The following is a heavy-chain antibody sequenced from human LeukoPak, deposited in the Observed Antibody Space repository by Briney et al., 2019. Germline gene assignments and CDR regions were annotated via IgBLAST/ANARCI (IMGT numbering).Heavy chain of an antibody. Sequence: SQTLSLTCTVSGGSISSGSYYWSWIRQPAGKGLEWIGRTSSSGSTNYNPSLKSRVTISVDTSKNQFSLKLSSVTAADTAVYYCARGSYYYGSGSYLRFDYWGQGTLVTVSS. D-gene: IGHD3-10*01. CDR2: TSSSGST. CDR3: ARGSYYYGSGSYLRFDY. V-gene: IGHV4-61*02. J-gene: IGHJ4*02. CDR1: GGSISSGSYY.